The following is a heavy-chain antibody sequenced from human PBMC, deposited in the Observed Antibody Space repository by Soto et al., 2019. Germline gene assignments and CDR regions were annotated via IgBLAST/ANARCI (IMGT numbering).Heavy chain of an antibody. V-gene: IGHV1-3*01. D-gene: IGHD6-6*01. CDR2: MNAGNGNT. J-gene: IGHJ4*02. CDR3: ARDALYSSSSLLEY. CDR1: GYTFTSYD. Sequence: ASVKVSCKASGYTFTSYDINWVRQATGQRLEWMGWMNAGNGNTKYSQKFQGRVTITRDTSASTAYMELSSLRSEDTAVYYCARDALYSSSSLLEYWGQGTLVTVSS.